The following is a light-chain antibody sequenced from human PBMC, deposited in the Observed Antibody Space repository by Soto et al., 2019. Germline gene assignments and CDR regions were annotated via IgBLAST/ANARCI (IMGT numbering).Light chain of an antibody. CDR2: DAS. J-gene: IGKJ4*02. V-gene: IGKV3D-11*02. Sequence: EIVLTQSPATLSLSPGERATLSCRASQSVSSYLAWYQQKPGQAPRLLIYDASNRATGIPARFSGSGPGTDFTLTISSREPEDVAVYYCQQRSNWPPTFGGGTKVEIK. CDR1: QSVSSY. CDR3: QQRSNWPPT.